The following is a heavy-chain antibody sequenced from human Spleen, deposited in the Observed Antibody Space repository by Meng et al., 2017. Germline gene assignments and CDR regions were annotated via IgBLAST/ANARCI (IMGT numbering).Heavy chain of an antibody. CDR2: ISGYNGNT. V-gene: IGHV1-18*04. CDR1: GYSFTHHG. J-gene: IGHJ4*02. CDR3: AREKSPGHFDY. Sequence: QVQLVQSGVEVKKPGASVKVSCKASGYSFTHHGITWVRQAPGQGLEWMGWISGYNGNTHYAQKLQGRVTMTTDTSTSTAYMELRSLRSDDTALYYCAREKSPGHFDYLGQGILVTVSS.